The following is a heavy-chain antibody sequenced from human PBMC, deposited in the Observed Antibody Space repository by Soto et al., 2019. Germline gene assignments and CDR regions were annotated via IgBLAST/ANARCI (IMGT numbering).Heavy chain of an antibody. D-gene: IGHD3-10*01. V-gene: IGHV1-8*01. CDR3: ARGARGVTMIRGVLGY. Sequence: ASVKVSCKASGYTFTNYGINWVRQATGQGLEWMGWMNPNSGNTGYPQKFQGRITMTRNTSISTAYMELSSLSSDDTAVYYCARGARGVTMIRGVLGYWGQGTLVTVSS. CDR1: GYTFTNYG. J-gene: IGHJ4*02. CDR2: MNPNSGNT.